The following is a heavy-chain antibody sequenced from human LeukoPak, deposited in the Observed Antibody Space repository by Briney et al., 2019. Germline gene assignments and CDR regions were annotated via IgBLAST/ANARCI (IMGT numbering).Heavy chain of an antibody. Sequence: GRSLRLSCAASGFTFSHYWMHWVRQVPGKGLVWVSHINNDGSSTTYADSVKGRLTISRDKAKNTLYLQMNSLRAEDTAVYYCARERSGWLFDYWGQGTLVTVSS. D-gene: IGHD6-19*01. J-gene: IGHJ4*02. CDR1: GFTFSHYW. CDR3: ARERSGWLFDY. CDR2: INNDGSST. V-gene: IGHV3-74*01.